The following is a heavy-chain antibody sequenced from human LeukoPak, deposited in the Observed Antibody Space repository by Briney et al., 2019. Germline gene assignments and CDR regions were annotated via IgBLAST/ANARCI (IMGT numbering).Heavy chain of an antibody. CDR2: ISSGSSYI. CDR3: ARDRYDSSGGAFDI. D-gene: IGHD3-22*01. J-gene: IGHJ3*02. CDR1: GFTFITYT. V-gene: IGHV3-21*01. Sequence: GGSLRLSCATSGFTFITYTMNWVRQAPGKGLQWVSSISSGSSYIYYADSVKGRFTISRDNVKNSLYLQMNSLRAEDTAVYYCARDRYDSSGGAFDIWGQGTMVTVSS.